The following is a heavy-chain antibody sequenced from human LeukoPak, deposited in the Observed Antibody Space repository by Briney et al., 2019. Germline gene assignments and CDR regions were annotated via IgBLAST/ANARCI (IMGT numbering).Heavy chain of an antibody. Sequence: GGSLRLSCAASVFTFSNYAMSWVRRALGKGLEWVSAISGSGGSTHYADSVKGRFTISRDNSKNTLYLQMNSLRVEDTAVYYCAKGPYSNLRYYYMDVWGKGTTVTVSS. CDR2: ISGSGGST. CDR3: AKGPYSNLRYYYMDV. CDR1: VFTFSNYA. D-gene: IGHD4-11*01. J-gene: IGHJ6*03. V-gene: IGHV3-23*01.